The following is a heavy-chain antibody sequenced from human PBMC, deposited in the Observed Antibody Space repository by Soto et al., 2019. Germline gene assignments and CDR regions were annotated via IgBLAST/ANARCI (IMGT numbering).Heavy chain of an antibody. D-gene: IGHD2-8*01. Sequence: LRLSCATSGFTFSNAWISWVRQAPGKGLEWVGRIKSIADGGTTNYAAPVKGRFSISRHDSENTLYLQMNSLRVEDTGIYYCHTPHGRNAFDIWGPGTVVTVSS. CDR1: GFTFSNAW. V-gene: IGHV3-15*01. J-gene: IGHJ3*02. CDR3: HTPHGRNAFDI. CDR2: IKSIADGGTT.